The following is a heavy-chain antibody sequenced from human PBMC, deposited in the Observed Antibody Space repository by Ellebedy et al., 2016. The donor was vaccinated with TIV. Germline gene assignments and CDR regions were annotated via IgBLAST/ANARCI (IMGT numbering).Heavy chain of an antibody. CDR1: GYTFTGYY. V-gene: IGHV1-2*04. Sequence: AASVKVSCKASGYTFTGYYMHWVRQAPGQGLEWMGWINPNSGGTNYAQKFQGWVNMTRDTSISTAYMERSRLRSDDTAVYYCARDLWWGFSTRDYYYGMDVWGQGTTVTVSS. D-gene: IGHD2-21*01. CDR3: ARDLWWGFSTRDYYYGMDV. J-gene: IGHJ6*02. CDR2: INPNSGGT.